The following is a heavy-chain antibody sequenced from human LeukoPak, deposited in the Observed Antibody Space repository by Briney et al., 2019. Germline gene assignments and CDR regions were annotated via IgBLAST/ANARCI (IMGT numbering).Heavy chain of an antibody. CDR2: ISWDGDTT. CDR1: GFTFSDYW. CDR3: AKARGLIGGAFDI. V-gene: IGHV3-43*01. J-gene: IGHJ3*02. D-gene: IGHD3-22*01. Sequence: PGGSLRLSCAASGFTFSDYWMHWVRQAPGKGLEWVSLISWDGDTTYYADSVKGRFTSSRDNSKNSLFLQMNSLRTEDTALYYCAKARGLIGGAFDIWGQGTMVTVSS.